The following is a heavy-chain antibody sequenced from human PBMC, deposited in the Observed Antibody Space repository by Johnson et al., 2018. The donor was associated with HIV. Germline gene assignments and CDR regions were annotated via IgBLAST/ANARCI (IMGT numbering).Heavy chain of an antibody. D-gene: IGHD7-27*01. CDR3: TTDPWGSDAFDI. V-gene: IGHV3-15*01. CDR2: IKSKTDGGTT. Sequence: VQLVESGGGLAQPGGSLRLSCAASGITVSSNYMSWVRQAPGKGLEWVGRIKSKTDGGTTDYAAPVKGRFTISRDDSKNTLYLQMNSLKTEDTAVYYCTTDPWGSDAFDIWGQGTMVTVSS. CDR1: GITVSSNY. J-gene: IGHJ3*02.